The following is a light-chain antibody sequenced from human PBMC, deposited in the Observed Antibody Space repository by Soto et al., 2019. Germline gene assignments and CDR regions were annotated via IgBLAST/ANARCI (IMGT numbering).Light chain of an antibody. CDR3: QQYGSLPRT. J-gene: IGKJ1*01. CDR2: GAS. V-gene: IGKV3-20*01. Sequence: EIVLTQSPGTLSLSPGERATLSCRASESVTKSFLAWYQQKPGQAPRLFIYGASSRATGIPDRFSGSGSGTDFTLTISRLEPEDFAVYYCQQYGSLPRTFGQGTKVEIK. CDR1: ESVTKSF.